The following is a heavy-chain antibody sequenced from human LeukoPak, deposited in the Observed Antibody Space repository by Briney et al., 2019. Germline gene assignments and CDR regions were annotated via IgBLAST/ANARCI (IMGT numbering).Heavy chain of an antibody. V-gene: IGHV3-23*01. D-gene: IGHD3-22*01. CDR2: ISGSGGST. CDR3: ARGTMSDAFDI. CDR1: GFTFSSYA. Sequence: PGGSLRLSCAASGFTFSSYAMSWVRQAPGKGLEWVSAISGSGGSTYYADSVKGRFTISRDDSKNTLYLQMTRLRAEDTAIYFCARGTMSDAFDIWGQGTMVIVSS. J-gene: IGHJ3*02.